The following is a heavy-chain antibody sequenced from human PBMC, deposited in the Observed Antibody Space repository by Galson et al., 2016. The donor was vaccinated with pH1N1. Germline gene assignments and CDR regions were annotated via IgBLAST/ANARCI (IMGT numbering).Heavy chain of an antibody. CDR2: IIPIYGTP. J-gene: IGHJ6*02. CDR3: ARPGRTETTKEGFAWGYGMDV. D-gene: IGHD1-1*01. V-gene: IGHV1-69*13. Sequence: SVKVSCKASGGSFAKYAVSWVRQAPGQGLEWMGGIIPIYGTPNYAQKFQDRLTITADEYTTTVYMELNSLISADTAIYYCARPGRTETTKEGFAWGYGMDVWGQGTTVTVSS. CDR1: GGSFAKYA.